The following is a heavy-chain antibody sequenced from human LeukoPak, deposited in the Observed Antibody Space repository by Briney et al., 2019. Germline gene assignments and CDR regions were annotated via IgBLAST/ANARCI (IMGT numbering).Heavy chain of an antibody. CDR1: GGSITGNY. CDR3: ARHDGD. CDR2: IYNSETT. J-gene: IGHJ4*02. V-gene: IGHV4-59*08. D-gene: IGHD4-17*01. Sequence: SETLSLTCAVSGGSITGNYWSWSRQPPGKGLEWIGYIYNSETTNYNPSLKSRVTISIDTSKNQFSLKLSSVTAADTAVYYCARHDGDWGQGILVTVSS.